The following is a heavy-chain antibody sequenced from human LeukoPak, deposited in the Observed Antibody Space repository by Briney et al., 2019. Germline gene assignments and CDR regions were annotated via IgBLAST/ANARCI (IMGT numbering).Heavy chain of an antibody. CDR2: INPSGGST. CDR1: GYTFTSYY. CDR3: ARDSPQDSGYPQIDY. D-gene: IGHD5-12*01. J-gene: IGHJ4*02. Sequence: ASVEVSCKASGYTFTSYYMHWVRQAPGQGLEWMGIINPSGGSTSYAQKFQGRVTMTRDMPTSTVYMELSSLRSEDTAVYYCARDSPQDSGYPQIDYWGQGTLVTVSS. V-gene: IGHV1-46*01.